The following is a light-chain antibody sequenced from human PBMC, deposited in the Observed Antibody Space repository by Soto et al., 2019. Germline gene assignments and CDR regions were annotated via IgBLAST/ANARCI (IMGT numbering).Light chain of an antibody. CDR1: QSISSD. J-gene: IGKJ1*01. CDR3: QQYNSYSPT. CDR2: GAS. V-gene: IGKV3-15*01. Sequence: ETVMTQSPATLSVSPGERATLSCRASQSISSDLAWYQQKPGQAPRLLIYGASTTATGIPGRFSGSGSGREFTLTISSLQSEDFAVYYCQQYNSYSPTFGQGTKVEIK.